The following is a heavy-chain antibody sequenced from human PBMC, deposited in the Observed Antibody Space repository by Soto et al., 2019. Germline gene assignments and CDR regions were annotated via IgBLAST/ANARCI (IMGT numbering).Heavy chain of an antibody. CDR1: GFTFSSYW. CDR3: ARYYDFWSGYYTGRLNNWFDP. J-gene: IGHJ5*02. Sequence: EVQLVESGGGLVQPGGSLRLSCAASGFTFSSYWMSWVRQAPGKGLEWVANIKQDGSEKYYVDSVKGRFTTSRDNAKNSLYLQMNSLRAEDTAVYYCARYYDFWSGYYTGRLNNWFDPWGQGTLVTVSS. CDR2: IKQDGSEK. D-gene: IGHD3-3*01. V-gene: IGHV3-7*01.